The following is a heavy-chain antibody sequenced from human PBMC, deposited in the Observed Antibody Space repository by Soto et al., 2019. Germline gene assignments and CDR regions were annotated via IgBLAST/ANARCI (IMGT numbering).Heavy chain of an antibody. CDR3: ARTYDSNGYANEFDS. J-gene: IGHJ4*02. CDR2: IYDNGIT. V-gene: IGHV4-59*12. Sequence: QVVLQESGPGLVKPSETLSLTCSVSGRSITSYYWSWVRQPPGKGLEWIGYIYDNGITRQNPSLKSRVTMSADTSQNQFSLKLTSVTGADTAVYLCARTYDSNGYANEFDSWGQGILVTVTS. D-gene: IGHD3-22*01. CDR1: GRSITSYY.